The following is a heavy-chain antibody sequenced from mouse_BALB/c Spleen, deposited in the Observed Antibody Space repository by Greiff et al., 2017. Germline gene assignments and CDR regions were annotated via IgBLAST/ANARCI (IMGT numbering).Heavy chain of an antibody. D-gene: IGHD1-1*01. CDR3: ARQGGSSPYYYAMDY. V-gene: IGHV5-6*01. Sequence: EVQRVESGGDLVKPGGSLKLSCAASGFTFSSYGMSWVRQTPDKRLEWVATISSGGSYTYYPDSVKGRFTISRDNAKNTLYLQMSSLKSEDTAMYYYARQGGSSPYYYAMDYWGQGTSVTVSS. CDR2: ISSGGSYT. J-gene: IGHJ4*01. CDR1: GFTFSSYG.